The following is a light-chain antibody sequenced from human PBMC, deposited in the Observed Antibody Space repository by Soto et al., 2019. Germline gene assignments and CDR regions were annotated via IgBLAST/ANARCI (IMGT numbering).Light chain of an antibody. CDR2: DAS. CDR1: QNIRSR. V-gene: IGKV1-39*01. Sequence: DFQMTQSPSTLSASVGERVSIAFGASQNIRSRLAWFQQKPGKAPKLLIYDASSLQSGVPSRFSGSGSGTDFTLTINSLQPDDSAIYYCQQTYTTRALTFGGGTKVDIK. CDR3: QQTYTTRALT. J-gene: IGKJ4*01.